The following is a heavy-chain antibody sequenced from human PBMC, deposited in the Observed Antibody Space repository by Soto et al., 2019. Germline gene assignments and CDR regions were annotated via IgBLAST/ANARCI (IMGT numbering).Heavy chain of an antibody. V-gene: IGHV3-33*01. CDR1: GFTFSSYG. J-gene: IGHJ6*02. D-gene: IGHD6-13*01. CDR3: ARDSAGTGRILVYYYYGMDV. CDR2: IWYDGSNK. Sequence: PGGSLRLSCAASGFTFSSYGMHWVRQAPGKGLEWVAVIWYDGSNKYYADSVKGRFTISRDNSKNTLYLQMNSLRAEDTAVYYSARDSAGTGRILVYYYYGMDVWGQGTTVTVSS.